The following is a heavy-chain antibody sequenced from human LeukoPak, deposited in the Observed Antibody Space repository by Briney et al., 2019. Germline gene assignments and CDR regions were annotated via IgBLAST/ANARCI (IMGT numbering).Heavy chain of an antibody. CDR2: ISGSGGST. V-gene: IGHV3-23*01. CDR1: GFTFSSYA. Sequence: GGSLRLSCAASGFTFSSYAMSWVRQAPGKGLEWVSAISGSGGSTYYADPVKGRFTISRDNSKNTLYLQMNSLRAEDTAVYYCAKDLEDYDFWSGDRWGQGTLVTVSS. D-gene: IGHD3-3*01. CDR3: AKDLEDYDFWSGDR. J-gene: IGHJ5*02.